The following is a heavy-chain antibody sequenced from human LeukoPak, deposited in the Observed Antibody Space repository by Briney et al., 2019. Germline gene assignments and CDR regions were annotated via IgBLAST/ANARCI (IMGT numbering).Heavy chain of an antibody. CDR2: VSGGGGVT. Sequence: GGSLRLSXAASGFTFANYALTWVRQAPGKGLEWVSIVSGGGGVTYYAGSVKGRFTISRDNSKNTLYLQMNSLRAEDTALYYCAKDDLLDSVSTVRNWFDTWGQGTLVTVSS. D-gene: IGHD5/OR15-5a*01. CDR3: AKDDLLDSVSTVRNWFDT. V-gene: IGHV3-23*01. CDR1: GFTFANYA. J-gene: IGHJ5*02.